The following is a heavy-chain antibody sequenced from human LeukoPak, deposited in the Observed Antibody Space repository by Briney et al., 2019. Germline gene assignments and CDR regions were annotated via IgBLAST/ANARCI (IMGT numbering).Heavy chain of an antibody. J-gene: IGHJ5*02. D-gene: IGHD1-20*01. CDR3: AKGSFPTQGPLNYNWNDVAQVGS. V-gene: IGHV3-23*01. CDR1: GFTFDDYA. Sequence: GGSLRLSCAASGFTFDDYAMHWVRQAPGKGLEWVSGISGSGGSTYYADSVKGRFTISRDNSKNTLYLQMNSLRAEDTAVYYCAKGSFPTQGPLNYNWNDVAQVGSWGQGTLVTVSS. CDR2: ISGSGGST.